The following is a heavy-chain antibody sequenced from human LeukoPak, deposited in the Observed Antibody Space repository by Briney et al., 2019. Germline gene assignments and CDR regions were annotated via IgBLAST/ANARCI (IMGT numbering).Heavy chain of an antibody. Sequence: GGSLRLSCAASGFNLSTYAMSWVRQAPGKGPEWVSAISGAGGRTYYADSVKGRFTISRDNSKNTLYLQMDSLRAEDTAVYYCAKDPIVVVPAATPYFDYWGQGTLVTVSS. J-gene: IGHJ4*02. D-gene: IGHD2-2*02. CDR2: ISGAGGRT. CDR1: GFNLSTYA. CDR3: AKDPIVVVPAATPYFDY. V-gene: IGHV3-23*01.